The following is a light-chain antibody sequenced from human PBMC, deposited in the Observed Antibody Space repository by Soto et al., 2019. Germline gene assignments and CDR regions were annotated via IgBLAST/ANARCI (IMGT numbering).Light chain of an antibody. CDR3: QQSFSTPWT. J-gene: IGKJ1*01. Sequence: DIQMTQSPSSLSASVGDRVTLTCRASQTISTFLNWYQHTPGEAPKLLIFDASSLQSGVPSRFSGSGSGTVFTLTISSLQPEDFATYSCQQSFSTPWTFGQGTKVEIK. CDR1: QTISTF. CDR2: DAS. V-gene: IGKV1-39*01.